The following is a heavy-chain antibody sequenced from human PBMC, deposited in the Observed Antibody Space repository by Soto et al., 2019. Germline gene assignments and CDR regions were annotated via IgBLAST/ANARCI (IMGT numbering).Heavy chain of an antibody. CDR2: ISSSSSYT. CDR3: ARDLVPAAGMAY. Sequence: GGSLRLSCAASGFTFSDYYMSWIRQAPGKGLEWVSYISSSSSYTNYADSVKGRFTISRDNAKNSLYLQMNSLRAEDTAVYYCARDLVPAAGMAYWGQGTLVTVSS. V-gene: IGHV3-11*05. J-gene: IGHJ4*02. D-gene: IGHD6-13*01. CDR1: GFTFSDYY.